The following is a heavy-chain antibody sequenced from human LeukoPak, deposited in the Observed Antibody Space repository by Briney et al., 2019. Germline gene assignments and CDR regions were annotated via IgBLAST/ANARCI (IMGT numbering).Heavy chain of an antibody. Sequence: SETLSLTCTVSAGSINSGDYYWSWIRQPAGKGLEWIGRIYSPGTNYNYNPSLESRVTISIDTSKNQFSLKLTSVTAADTAVYYCARGIGTSYDSSRDAFDIWGQGTMVTVSS. V-gene: IGHV4-61*02. D-gene: IGHD3-22*01. J-gene: IGHJ3*02. CDR3: ARGIGTSYDSSRDAFDI. CDR2: IYSPGTN. CDR1: AGSINSGDYY.